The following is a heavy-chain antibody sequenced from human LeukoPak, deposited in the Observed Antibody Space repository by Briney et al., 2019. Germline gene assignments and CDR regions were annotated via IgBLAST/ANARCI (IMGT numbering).Heavy chain of an antibody. CDR3: ARSLDFYYYYMDV. V-gene: IGHV3-48*04. J-gene: IGHJ6*03. D-gene: IGHD1-1*01. CDR2: ISSSGSTI. CDR1: GFTFSSYS. Sequence: GGSLRLSCAASGFTFSSYSMNWVRQAPGKGLEWVSSISSSGSTIYYADSVKGRFTISRDNAKNSLYLQMNSLRAEDTAVYYCARSLDFYYYYMDVWGKGTTVTVSS.